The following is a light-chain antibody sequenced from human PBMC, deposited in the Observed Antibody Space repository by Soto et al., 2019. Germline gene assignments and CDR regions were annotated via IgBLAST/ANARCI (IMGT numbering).Light chain of an antibody. CDR3: QQSYSAPYT. J-gene: IGKJ2*01. V-gene: IGKV1-39*01. CDR2: AAS. CDR1: QSIRNY. Sequence: DIQMTQSPSSLSASVGARVTITCRASQSIRNYLNWYQQKPGKAPKLLLYAASSLQSGVPSRCSGSGSGTDFTLTFSSLQPEDFATYYCQQSYSAPYTFGQGTKLEIK.